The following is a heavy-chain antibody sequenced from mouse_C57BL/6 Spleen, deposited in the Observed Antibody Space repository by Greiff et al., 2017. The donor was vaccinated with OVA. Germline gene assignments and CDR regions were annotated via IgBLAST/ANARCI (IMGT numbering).Heavy chain of an antibody. CDR1: GYTFTSYW. CDR2: IDPSDSYT. Sequence: QVQLQQPGAELVMPGASVKLSCKASGYTFTSYWMHWVKQRPGQGLEWIGEIDPSDSYTNYNQKFKGKSTLTVDKSSSTAYMQLSSLTSEDSAVYYCARRGTTDWYFDVWGTGTTVTVSS. D-gene: IGHD1-1*01. J-gene: IGHJ1*03. V-gene: IGHV1-69*01. CDR3: ARRGTTDWYFDV.